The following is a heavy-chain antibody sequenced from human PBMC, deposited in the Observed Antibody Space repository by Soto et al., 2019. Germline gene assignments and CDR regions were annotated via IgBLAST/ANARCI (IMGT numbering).Heavy chain of an antibody. D-gene: IGHD3-3*01. Sequence: SQTLSLTCAISGDSVSSNSAAWNWIRQSPSRGLEWLGRTYYRSKWYNDYAVSVKSRITINPDTSKNQFSLQLNSVTPEDTAVYYCARGLTIFGVVSCAFDIWGRGTMVTVSS. CDR1: GDSVSSNSAA. J-gene: IGHJ3*02. CDR3: ARGLTIFGVVSCAFDI. CDR2: TYYRSKWYN. V-gene: IGHV6-1*01.